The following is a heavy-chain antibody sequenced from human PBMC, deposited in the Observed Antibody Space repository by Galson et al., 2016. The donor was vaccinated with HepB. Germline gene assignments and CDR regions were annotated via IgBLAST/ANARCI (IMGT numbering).Heavy chain of an antibody. CDR3: ARALGGYCSGGSCYSGRPHGMDV. CDR2: IYSGSGGNT. D-gene: IGHD2-15*01. V-gene: IGHV3-53*01. Sequence: SLRLSCAASGFSVSDNYLSWVRQAPGKGLEWVSVIYSGSGGNTYYAGSVKGRFTISRDNSKNTLYLQMNSQGADDTAIYYCARALGGYCSGGSCYSGRPHGMDVWGQGTTVTVSS. J-gene: IGHJ6*02. CDR1: GFSVSDNY.